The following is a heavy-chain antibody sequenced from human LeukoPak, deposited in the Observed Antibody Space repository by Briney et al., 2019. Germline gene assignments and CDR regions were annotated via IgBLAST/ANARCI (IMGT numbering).Heavy chain of an antibody. CDR1: GGTFSSYA. CDR2: IIPIFGTA. V-gene: IGHV1-69*13. CDR3: ARGPVTYYYYMDV. D-gene: IGHD4-11*01. Sequence: EASVKVSCKASGGTFSSYAISWVRQAPGQGLEWMGGIIPIFGTANYAQKFQGRVTITADESTSTAYMELSSLRSDDTAVYYCARGPVTYYYYMDVWGKGTTVTVSS. J-gene: IGHJ6*03.